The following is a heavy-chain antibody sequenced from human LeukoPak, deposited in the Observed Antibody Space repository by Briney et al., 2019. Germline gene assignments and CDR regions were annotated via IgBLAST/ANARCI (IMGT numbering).Heavy chain of an antibody. CDR1: GGSISSGDYY. V-gene: IGHV4-30-4*01. J-gene: IGHJ3*02. Sequence: SQTLSLTCTVSGGSISSGDYYWSWTRQPPGKGLEWIGYIYYSGNTYYNPSLESRVTISVDTSKNQFSLKLSSVTGADTAVYYCARTYYDASGYSDAFDIWGQGTMVTVSS. D-gene: IGHD3-22*01. CDR3: ARTYYDASGYSDAFDI. CDR2: IYYSGNT.